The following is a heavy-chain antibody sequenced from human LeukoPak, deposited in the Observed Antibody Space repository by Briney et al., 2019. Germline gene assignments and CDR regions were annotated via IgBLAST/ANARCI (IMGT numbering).Heavy chain of an antibody. CDR1: GLTFSSYW. J-gene: IGHJ4*02. D-gene: IGHD6-25*01. CDR2: IKQDGSQK. V-gene: IGHV3-7*01. Sequence: GGSLRLSCAASGLTFSSYWMSWVRQAPGKGLEWVANIKQDGSQKYYVDSVKGRFTISRDSAQNSLYLQMNSLRAEDTAVYYCARGGGGSDYWGQGTLVIVSS. CDR3: ARGGGGSDY.